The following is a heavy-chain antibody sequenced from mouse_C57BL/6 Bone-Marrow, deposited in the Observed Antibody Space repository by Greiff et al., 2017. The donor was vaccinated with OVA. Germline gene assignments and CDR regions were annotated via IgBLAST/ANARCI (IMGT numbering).Heavy chain of an antibody. V-gene: IGHV14-2*01. Sequence: EVQLQQSGAELVKPGASVKLSCTASGYNFNDYYMHWVKQRPGQGLEWIGRIDPADGETKYNPKFQGKATLTVDKSSSTAYLQLSSLASEDAAVYYCARRGGNYEFAYWGQGTLVTVSA. CDR3: ARRGGNYEFAY. J-gene: IGHJ3*01. D-gene: IGHD2-1*01. CDR1: GYNFNDYY. CDR2: IDPADGET.